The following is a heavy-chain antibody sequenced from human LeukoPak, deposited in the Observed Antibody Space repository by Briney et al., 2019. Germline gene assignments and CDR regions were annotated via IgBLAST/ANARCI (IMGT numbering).Heavy chain of an antibody. CDR1: GFTFSRYA. D-gene: IGHD2-2*01. Sequence: GGSLRLSCSASGFTFSRYAMHWVRQAPGKGLEYVSAISSNGGSTYYADSVKGRFTISRDNSKNTLYLQMSSLRAEDTAVYYCARDKVVPAALFDYWGQGTLVTVSS. CDR2: ISSNGGST. CDR3: ARDKVVPAALFDY. V-gene: IGHV3-64D*06. J-gene: IGHJ4*02.